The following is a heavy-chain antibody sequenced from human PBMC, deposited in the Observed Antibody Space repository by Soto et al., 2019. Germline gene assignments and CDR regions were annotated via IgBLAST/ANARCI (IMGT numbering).Heavy chain of an antibody. CDR2: IYFGGST. J-gene: IGHJ4*02. Sequence: PSETLSLTCTVSGGSISSSSYYWGWIRQPPGKGLEWIGSIYFGGSTDHNPSLKSRVTISVDTSQNQFSLKLRSVTAADTAVYYCARHTIVGPTSCFDYWGQGALVTVSS. V-gene: IGHV4-39*01. D-gene: IGHD1-26*01. CDR3: ARHTIVGPTSCFDY. CDR1: GGSISSSSYY.